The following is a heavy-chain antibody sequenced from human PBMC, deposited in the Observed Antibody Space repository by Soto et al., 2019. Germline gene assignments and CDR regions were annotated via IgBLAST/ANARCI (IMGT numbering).Heavy chain of an antibody. D-gene: IGHD2-2*01. J-gene: IGHJ5*02. CDR2: LNPSDGTT. V-gene: IGHV1-46*01. CDR1: GYSFTDYH. CDR3: ARGGHCMPLQS. Sequence: SVKVSCKTSGYSFTDYHIHWVRQAPGQGLVWMGILNPSDGTTTYAQKFRGRVTVTRDTSASTVYMELTSLTSEDTAVYSCARGGHCMPLQSWGQGTLVTVSS.